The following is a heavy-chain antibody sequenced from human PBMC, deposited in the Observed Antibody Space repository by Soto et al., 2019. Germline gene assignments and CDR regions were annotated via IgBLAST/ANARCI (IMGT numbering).Heavy chain of an antibody. D-gene: IGHD4-17*01. V-gene: IGHV1-18*01. Sequence: QVQMVQSGVEVRKTGASVRVSCKTSGYTFTTFGIHWVRQAPGQGLEWMGCLTAYDSKRNFAQKFQDRLTMTMDITTSTGYMVLSGLRSDDTAVVFCARGLTYGDFDYWGRGTQVAVSS. CDR3: ARGLTYGDFDY. CDR1: GYTFTTFG. CDR2: LTAYDSKR. J-gene: IGHJ4*02.